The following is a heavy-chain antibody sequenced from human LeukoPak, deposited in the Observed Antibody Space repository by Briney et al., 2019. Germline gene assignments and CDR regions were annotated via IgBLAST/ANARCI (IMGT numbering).Heavy chain of an antibody. Sequence: ASVKVSCKASGYTFTGYYMHWVRQAPGQGLEWMGIINPSGGSTSYAQKFQGRVTMTRDTSTSTVYMELSSLRSEDTAVYYCARDEQSGYFDYWGQGTLVTVSS. CDR1: GYTFTGYY. D-gene: IGHD3-3*01. V-gene: IGHV1-46*01. CDR2: INPSGGST. CDR3: ARDEQSGYFDY. J-gene: IGHJ4*02.